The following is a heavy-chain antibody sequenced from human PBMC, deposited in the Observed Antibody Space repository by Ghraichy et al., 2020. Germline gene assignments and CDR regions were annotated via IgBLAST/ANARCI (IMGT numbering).Heavy chain of an antibody. CDR3: GKSRAIFGVVHAFDS. J-gene: IGHJ4*02. CDR2: INHTGST. Sequence: SETLSLTCAVYNESFSGFYWSWIRQPPGKGLEWIGEINHTGSTKYSPSLKSRVTISVDTSKNQFSLRLRSVTAADTAVYYCGKSRAIFGVVHAFDSWGQGTVVTVSS. D-gene: IGHD3-3*01. V-gene: IGHV4-34*01. CDR1: NESFSGFY.